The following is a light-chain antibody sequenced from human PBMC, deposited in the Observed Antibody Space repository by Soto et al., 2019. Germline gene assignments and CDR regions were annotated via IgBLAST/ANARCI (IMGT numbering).Light chain of an antibody. CDR3: MQALQSPYT. V-gene: IGKV2-28*01. CDR1: QSLLRSHGHNY. Sequence: DIVMTQSPLSLPVTPGEPASISCRSSQSLLRSHGHNYLVWYLQKPGQSPQLLIYLGSNRASGVPDMFSGSGSGTDFTLKISRVEAEDVGVYYCMQALQSPYTFGQGTKLEIK. CDR2: LGS. J-gene: IGKJ2*01.